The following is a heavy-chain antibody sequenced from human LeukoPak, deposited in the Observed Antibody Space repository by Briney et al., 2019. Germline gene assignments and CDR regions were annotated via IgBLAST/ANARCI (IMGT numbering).Heavy chain of an antibody. CDR1: GYTFTSYY. J-gene: IGHJ4*02. D-gene: IGHD3-3*01. CDR2: INPSGGST. Sequence: GASVKVSCKASGYTFTSYYMHWVRQAPGQGLEWMGIINPSGGSTSYAQKFQGRVTMTRDTSTSTVYMELSSLRSEDTAVYYCARDNVKRFLEWLAYFDYWGQGTLVTVSS. CDR3: ARDNVKRFLEWLAYFDY. V-gene: IGHV1-46*01.